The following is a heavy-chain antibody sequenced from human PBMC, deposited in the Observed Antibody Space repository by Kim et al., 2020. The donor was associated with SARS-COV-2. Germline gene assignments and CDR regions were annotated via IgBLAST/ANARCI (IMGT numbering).Heavy chain of an antibody. Sequence: GGSLRLSCAASGFTFSSYAMSWVRQAPGKGLEWVSAISGSGGSTYYADSVKGRFTISRDNSKNTLYLQMNSLRAEDTAVYYCAKGGNRGVIYYYYYYYGMDVRGQGTTVTVSS. CDR1: GFTFSSYA. J-gene: IGHJ6*02. CDR2: ISGSGGST. CDR3: AKGGNRGVIYYYYYYYGMDV. V-gene: IGHV3-23*01. D-gene: IGHD3-10*01.